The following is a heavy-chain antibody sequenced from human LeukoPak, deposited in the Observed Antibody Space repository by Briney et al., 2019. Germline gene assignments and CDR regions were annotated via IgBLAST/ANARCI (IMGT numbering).Heavy chain of an antibody. CDR1: GFIISGYA. CDR3: ARGSMPVLWFGELTALEY. Sequence: TGGSLRLSCAASGFIISGYAMHWVRQAPGKGLEWVAVISYDGSNKYYADSVKGRFTISKDNSKNTLYLQMNSLRAEDTAVYYCARGSMPVLWFGELTALEYWGQGTLVTVSS. CDR2: ISYDGSNK. V-gene: IGHV3-30-3*01. D-gene: IGHD3-10*01. J-gene: IGHJ4*02.